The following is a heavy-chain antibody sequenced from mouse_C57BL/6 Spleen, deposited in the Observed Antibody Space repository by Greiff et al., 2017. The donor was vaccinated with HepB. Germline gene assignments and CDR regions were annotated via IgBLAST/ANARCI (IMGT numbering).Heavy chain of an antibody. D-gene: IGHD2-4*01. Sequence: EVQLQESGPGLAKPSQTLSLTCSVTGYSIPSDYWNWIRKFPGNKLEYMGYISYSGSTYYNPSLKSRISITRDTSKNQYYLQLNSVTTEDTATYYCARSGGLRGHFDYWGQGTTLTVSS. V-gene: IGHV3-8*01. CDR2: ISYSGST. J-gene: IGHJ2*01. CDR1: GYSIPSDY. CDR3: ARSGGLRGHFDY.